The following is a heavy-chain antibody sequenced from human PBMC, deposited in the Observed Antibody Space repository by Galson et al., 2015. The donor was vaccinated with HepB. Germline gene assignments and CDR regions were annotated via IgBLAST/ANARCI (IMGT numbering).Heavy chain of an antibody. J-gene: IGHJ4*02. Sequence: SLRLSCAASGFTFSIHWMTWLRQVPGKGLEWVANINPDGSGIYYVDSVKGRFTISRDNAKNSLYLQMNSLRDDDTAVYYCASPYKSTWYSVDHWGPGTLVTVSS. CDR3: ASPYKSTWYSVDH. D-gene: IGHD6-13*01. CDR2: INPDGSGI. V-gene: IGHV3-7*03. CDR1: GFTFSIHW.